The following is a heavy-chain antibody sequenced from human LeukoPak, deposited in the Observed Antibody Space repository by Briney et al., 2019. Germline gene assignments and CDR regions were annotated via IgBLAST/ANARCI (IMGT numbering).Heavy chain of an antibody. Sequence: SETLSLTGAVYGGSFSGYYWSWIRQPPGKGLEWIGEINHSGSTNYNPSLKSLVTISVDTSKNQFSLKLSSVTAADTAVYYCARGIVSSWYADYWGQGTLVTVSP. J-gene: IGHJ4*02. CDR3: ARGIVSSWYADY. D-gene: IGHD6-13*01. V-gene: IGHV4-34*01. CDR2: INHSGST. CDR1: GGSFSGYY.